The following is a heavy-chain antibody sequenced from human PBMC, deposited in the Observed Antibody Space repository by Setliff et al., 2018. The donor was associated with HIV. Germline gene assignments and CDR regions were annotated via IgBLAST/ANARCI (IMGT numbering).Heavy chain of an antibody. D-gene: IGHD6-19*01. CDR3: ARLRQWLAFFDS. CDR2: IYTSGST. J-gene: IGHJ4*02. Sequence: PSETLSLTCTVSGGSISSYYWSWIRQPPGKGLEWIGYIYTSGSTNYNPSLKSRVTISLDTSKNQFSLELTSVTAADTAVYYCARLRQWLAFFDSWGQGTLVTVSS. CDR1: GGSISSYY. V-gene: IGHV4-4*09.